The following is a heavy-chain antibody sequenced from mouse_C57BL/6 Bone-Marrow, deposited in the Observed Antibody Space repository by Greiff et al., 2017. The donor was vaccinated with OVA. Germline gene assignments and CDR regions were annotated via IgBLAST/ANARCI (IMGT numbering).Heavy chain of an antibody. V-gene: IGHV1-64*01. D-gene: IGHD2-10*02. CDR2: IHPNSGST. Sequence: QVQLQQPGAELVKPGASVKLSCKASGYTFTSYWMHWVKQRPGQGLEWIGMIHPNSGSTNYNEKFKSKATLTVDKSSSTAYMQLSSLTSEDSAVYYCAGMYGTNWCFDVWGTGTTVTVSS. J-gene: IGHJ1*03. CDR3: AGMYGTNWCFDV. CDR1: GYTFTSYW.